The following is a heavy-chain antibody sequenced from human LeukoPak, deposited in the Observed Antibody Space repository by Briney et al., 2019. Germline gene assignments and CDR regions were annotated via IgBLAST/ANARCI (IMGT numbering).Heavy chain of an antibody. Sequence: KTGGSLRLSCAASGFTFSDYNMRWIRQAPGKGLEWVSSISRSGSTKYYADSVKGRFTISRDNAKNSLFLQMNSLRAEDTAVYYCARLCGGDCGDAFDIWGQGTMVTVSS. V-gene: IGHV3-11*01. D-gene: IGHD2-21*02. J-gene: IGHJ3*02. CDR3: ARLCGGDCGDAFDI. CDR1: GFTFSDYN. CDR2: ISRSGSTK.